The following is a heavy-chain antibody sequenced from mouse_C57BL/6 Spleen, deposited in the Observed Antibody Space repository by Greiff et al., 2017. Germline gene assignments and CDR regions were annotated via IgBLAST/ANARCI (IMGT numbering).Heavy chain of an antibody. CDR1: GFTFSDYG. V-gene: IGHV5-17*01. CDR2: ISSGSSTI. CDR3: ARGLPFAY. J-gene: IGHJ3*01. Sequence: EVKLMESGGGLVKPGGSLKLSCAASGFTFSDYGMHWVRQAPEKGLEWVAYISSGSSTIYYADTVKGRFTISRDNAKNTLFLQMTSLRSEDTAMYYCARGLPFAYWGQGTLVTGSA.